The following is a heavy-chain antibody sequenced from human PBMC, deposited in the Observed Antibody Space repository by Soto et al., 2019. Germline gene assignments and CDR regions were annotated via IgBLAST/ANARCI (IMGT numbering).Heavy chain of an antibody. CDR2: IWYDGTKK. CDR3: ARDSDTSGDFSWLDP. D-gene: IGHD3-22*01. J-gene: IGHJ5*02. V-gene: IGHV3-33*01. Sequence: QVQLVESGGGVVQPGRSLRLSCAASGFTFKNYGMNWVRQTPGKGLEWVAAIWYDGTKKYYADSLKGRLTISRDNSKNLLYVQMNSLRDEDTAIYYCARDSDTSGDFSWLDPWGQGTLVTVSS. CDR1: GFTFKNYG.